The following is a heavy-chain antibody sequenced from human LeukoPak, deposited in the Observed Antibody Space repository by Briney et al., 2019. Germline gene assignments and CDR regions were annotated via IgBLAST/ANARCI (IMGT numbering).Heavy chain of an antibody. CDR2: ISSSGSTI. CDR3: ARERKSVDY. CDR1: GFTFSSYE. Sequence: GGSLRLSCAASGFTFSSYEMNWVRQAPGKGLEWVSYISSSGSTIYYADSVKGRFTISRDNAKNSLYLQMNSLRAEDTAVYYCARERKSVDYWGQGTLVTASS. V-gene: IGHV3-48*03. J-gene: IGHJ4*02.